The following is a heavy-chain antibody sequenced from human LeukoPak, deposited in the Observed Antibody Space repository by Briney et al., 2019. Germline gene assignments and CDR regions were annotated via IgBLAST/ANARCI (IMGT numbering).Heavy chain of an antibody. Sequence: GRSLRLSCAASGFTFYDYAMHWVRHAPGKGLEWVSGISWNSGSIGYADSVKGRFTISRDNAKNSLYLQMNSLRAEDTALYYCAKDTSSSWEGDFDYWGQGTLVTVSS. V-gene: IGHV3-9*01. CDR3: AKDTSSSWEGDFDY. D-gene: IGHD6-13*01. CDR2: ISWNSGSI. J-gene: IGHJ4*02. CDR1: GFTFYDYA.